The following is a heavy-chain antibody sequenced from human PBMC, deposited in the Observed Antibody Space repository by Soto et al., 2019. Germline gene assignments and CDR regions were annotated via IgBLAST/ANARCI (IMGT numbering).Heavy chain of an antibody. D-gene: IGHD5-12*01. J-gene: IGHJ4*02. CDR1: GGTFSSYA. Sequence: QVQLVQSGAEVKKPGSSVKVSCKASGGTFSSYAISWVRLAPGQGLEWMGGIIPIFGTANYAQKVQVGVTITADESTSXAYMELSSLRSEAPXVXYWARAMGMYSGSDYWGQGTLVSVSS. CDR2: IIPIFGTA. V-gene: IGHV1-69*01. CDR3: ARAMGMYSGSDY.